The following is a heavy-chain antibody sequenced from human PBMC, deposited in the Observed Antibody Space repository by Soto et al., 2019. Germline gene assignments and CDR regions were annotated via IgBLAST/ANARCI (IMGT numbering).Heavy chain of an antibody. J-gene: IGHJ6*03. CDR3: GRLGRYYYYYMDV. V-gene: IGHV4-34*01. Sequence: PSETLSLTCAVYGGSFSGYYWCWIRQPPGKGLEWIGEINHSGSTNSNPSLESRVTMSVDTSKNQFSLKLSSVTAADTAVYYCGRLGRYYYYYMDVWGKGTTVTVSS. CDR2: INHSGST. CDR1: GGSFSGYY.